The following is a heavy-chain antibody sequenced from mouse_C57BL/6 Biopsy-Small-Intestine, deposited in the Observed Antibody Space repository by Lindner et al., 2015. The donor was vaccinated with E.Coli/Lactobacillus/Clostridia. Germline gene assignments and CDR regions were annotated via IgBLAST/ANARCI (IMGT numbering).Heavy chain of an antibody. D-gene: IGHD2-4*01. CDR2: NNPTSGYT. V-gene: IGHV1-4*01. J-gene: IGHJ4*01. CDR3: ARHYDYDLGAMDY. CDR1: GYTFTSYT. Sequence: VQLQESGAELARPGASVKMSCKASGYTFTSYTMHWVKQRPGQGLEWIGYNNPTSGYTNYNQKFMDKATLTADKSSSTAYMQLSIRTSEDSAVYYCARHYDYDLGAMDYWGQGTSVTVSS.